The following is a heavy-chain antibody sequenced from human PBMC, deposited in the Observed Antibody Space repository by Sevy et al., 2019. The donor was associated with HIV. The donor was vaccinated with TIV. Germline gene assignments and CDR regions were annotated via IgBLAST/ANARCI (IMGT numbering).Heavy chain of an antibody. CDR2: INHSGST. CDR1: GGSFSGYY. Sequence: SETLSLTCAVYGGSFSGYYWSWIRQPPGKGLEWIGEINHSGSTNYNPSLKSRVTISVDTSKNQFSLKLSSVTAADTAVYYCATRELHEGNDAFDIWGQGTMVTVSS. V-gene: IGHV4-34*01. J-gene: IGHJ3*02. CDR3: ATRELHEGNDAFDI. D-gene: IGHD3-10*01.